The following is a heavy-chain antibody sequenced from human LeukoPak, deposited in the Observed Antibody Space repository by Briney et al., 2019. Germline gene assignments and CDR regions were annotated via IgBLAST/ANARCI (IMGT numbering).Heavy chain of an antibody. Sequence: PGGSLRLSCAASGLTFDDYGMSWVRQAPGKGLEWVSGINWNGGSTGYADSVKGRFTISRDNAKNSLYLQMNSLRAEDTALYYCARVYYDSSGYVYWGQGTLVTVSS. V-gene: IGHV3-20*04. J-gene: IGHJ4*02. CDR1: GLTFDDYG. D-gene: IGHD3-22*01. CDR3: ARVYYDSSGYVY. CDR2: INWNGGST.